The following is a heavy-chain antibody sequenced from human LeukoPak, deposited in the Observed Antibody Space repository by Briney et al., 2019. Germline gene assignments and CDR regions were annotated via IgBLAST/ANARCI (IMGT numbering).Heavy chain of an antibody. D-gene: IGHD3-22*01. Sequence: SETLSLTCTASGGSISSYYWSWIRQPPGKGLEWIGYIYYSGSTNYNPSLKSQVTISVDASKNQVSLKLSSVTAADTAVYYCARAHDSSGYYDGWGQGTLVTVSS. CDR2: IYYSGST. J-gene: IGHJ4*02. CDR3: ARAHDSSGYYDG. V-gene: IGHV4-59*01. CDR1: GGSISSYY.